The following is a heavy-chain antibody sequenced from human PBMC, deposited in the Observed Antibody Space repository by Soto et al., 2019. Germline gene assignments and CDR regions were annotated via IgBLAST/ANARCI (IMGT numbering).Heavy chain of an antibody. CDR1: GGTFSSYA. CDR2: IIPIFGTA. D-gene: IGHD3-3*01. V-gene: IGHV1-69*13. CDR3: ARGPIVDYDFWSGYYTFDY. J-gene: IGHJ4*01. Sequence: SVKVSCKASGGTFSSYAISWVRQAPGQGLEWMGGIIPIFGTANYAQKFQGRVTITADESTSTAYMELSSLRSEDTAVYYCARGPIVDYDFWSGYYTFDYWGHGTLVTVSS.